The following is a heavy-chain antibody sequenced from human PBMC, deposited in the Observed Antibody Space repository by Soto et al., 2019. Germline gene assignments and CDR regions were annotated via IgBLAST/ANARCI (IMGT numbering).Heavy chain of an antibody. D-gene: IGHD1-26*01. CDR3: ARLNREAYYYYGMDV. J-gene: IGHJ6*02. CDR1: GYSFTSYW. V-gene: IGHV5-51*01. CDR2: IYPGDSDT. Sequence: GESLKISCKGSGYSFTSYWIGWVRQMPGKGLEWVGIIYPGDSDTRYSPSFQGQVTISADKSISTAYLQWSSLKASDTAMYYCARLNREAYYYYGMDVWGQGTTVTVSS.